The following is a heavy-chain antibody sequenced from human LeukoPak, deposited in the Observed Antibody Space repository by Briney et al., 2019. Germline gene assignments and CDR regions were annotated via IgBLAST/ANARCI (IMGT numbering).Heavy chain of an antibody. Sequence: ASVNLSCSAAGYTFTGYYMHRVRQAPGQGLGWMGWINPNSGGTNYAQKFQGRVTMTRDTSISTAYMELSRLKSEDTAVYYCARGDGYGFSYYFDYWGQGTLVTVSS. V-gene: IGHV1-2*02. CDR2: INPNSGGT. J-gene: IGHJ4*02. CDR1: GYTFTGYY. CDR3: ARGDGYGFSYYFDY. D-gene: IGHD5-24*01.